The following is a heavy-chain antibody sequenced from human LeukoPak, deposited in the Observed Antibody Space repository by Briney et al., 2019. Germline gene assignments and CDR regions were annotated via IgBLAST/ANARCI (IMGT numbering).Heavy chain of an antibody. V-gene: IGHV3-23*01. Sequence: GGSLRLSCAASGFTVSSNYMSWVRQAPGKGLEWVSAISGSGGSTYYADSVKGRFTISRDNSKNTLYLQMNSLRAEDTAVYYCAKTRRNGSGSYFGPDAFDIWGQGTMVTVSS. CDR3: AKTRRNGSGSYFGPDAFDI. D-gene: IGHD3-10*01. CDR2: ISGSGGST. J-gene: IGHJ3*02. CDR1: GFTVSSNY.